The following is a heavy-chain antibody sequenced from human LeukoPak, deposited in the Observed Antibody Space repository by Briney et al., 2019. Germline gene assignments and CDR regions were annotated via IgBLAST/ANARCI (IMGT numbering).Heavy chain of an antibody. V-gene: IGHV3-23*01. CDR3: AKRSGDSYYLDS. D-gene: IGHD2-15*01. Sequence: GGSLRLSCAASGFTFGSYAMSWVRQAAGKGLEWVSEICGSVSGSGDCTHYADSVKGRFTISRDTSKSTLYLQMNSLRAEDTAVYYCAKRSGDSYYLDSWGQGTLVTVSS. J-gene: IGHJ4*02. CDR2: ICGSVSGSGDCT. CDR1: GFTFGSYA.